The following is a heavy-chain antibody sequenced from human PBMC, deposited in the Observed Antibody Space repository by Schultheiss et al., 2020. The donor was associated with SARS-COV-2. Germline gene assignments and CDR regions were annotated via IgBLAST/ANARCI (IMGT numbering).Heavy chain of an antibody. D-gene: IGHD1-1*01. CDR1: GYSFTSYW. CDR3: ARYGNWNARYFDY. V-gene: IGHV5-51*01. Sequence: GGSLRLSCKGSGYSFTSYWIGWVRQMPGKGLEWMGIIYPGDSDTRYSPSFQGQVTISADKSISTAYLQWSSLKASDTAMYYCARYGNWNARYFDYWGQGTLVTVSS. CDR2: IYPGDSDT. J-gene: IGHJ4*02.